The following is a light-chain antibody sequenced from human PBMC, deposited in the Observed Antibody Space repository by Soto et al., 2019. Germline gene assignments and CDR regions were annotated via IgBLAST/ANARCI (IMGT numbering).Light chain of an antibody. CDR2: SSN. V-gene: IGLV1-44*01. J-gene: IGLJ3*02. Sequence: QSVLTQPPSASGTPGQRVTISCSGSSSNIGSNTVNWYQHLPGSAPKLLIYSSNQRPSGVPDRFSGSKSGTSASLAISGLQSEDEADSYCAAWDGSLDVVLFGGGTKLTVL. CDR1: SSNIGSNT. CDR3: AAWDGSLDVVL.